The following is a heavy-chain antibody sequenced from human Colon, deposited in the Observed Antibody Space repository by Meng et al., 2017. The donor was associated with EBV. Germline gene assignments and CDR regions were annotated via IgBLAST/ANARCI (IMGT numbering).Heavy chain of an antibody. D-gene: IGHD3-3*01. V-gene: IGHV3-74*01. Sequence: AKAGESGGGSSQPGGSLRRYWSTSGFTFSTYWMLWVRQVPGKGLIWVSRVKPDGTSKYYADSVRGRFTISRDNAKNTVYLQMNTLRAEDTAVYYCVRDRPSWTWGQGTLVTVSS. CDR1: GFTFSTYW. J-gene: IGHJ5*02. CDR2: VKPDGTSK. CDR3: VRDRPSWT.